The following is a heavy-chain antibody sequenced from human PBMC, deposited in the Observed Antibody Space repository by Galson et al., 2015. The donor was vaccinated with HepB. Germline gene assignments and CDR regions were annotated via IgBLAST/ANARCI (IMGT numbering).Heavy chain of an antibody. CDR3: ARDPGKDYGDYRPFSNY. D-gene: IGHD4-17*01. CDR2: IIPILGIA. CDR1: GGTFSSYT. J-gene: IGHJ4*02. Sequence: SVKVSCKASGGTFSSYTISWVRQAPGQGLEWMGRIIPILGIANYAQKFQGRVTITADKSTSTAYMELSSLRSEDTAVYYCARDPGKDYGDYRPFSNYWGQGTLVTVSS. V-gene: IGHV1-69*04.